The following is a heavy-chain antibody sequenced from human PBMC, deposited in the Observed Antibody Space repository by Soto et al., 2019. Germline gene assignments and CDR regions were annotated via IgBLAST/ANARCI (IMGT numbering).Heavy chain of an antibody. CDR3: TSPNRSDSGGYYEIFDY. CDR2: IYYSGTT. CDR1: GGSISSSSYY. V-gene: IGHV4-39*01. Sequence: QLQLQESGPGLVKPSETLSLTCTVSGGSISSSSYYWGWLRQPPGKGLEWLGSIYYSGTTYYNPSQKGRAIIAEEASNKQSLMKRSSAAAATTALYCCTSPNRSDSGGYYEIFDYWGQGTLVTVSS. J-gene: IGHJ4*02. D-gene: IGHD3-22*01.